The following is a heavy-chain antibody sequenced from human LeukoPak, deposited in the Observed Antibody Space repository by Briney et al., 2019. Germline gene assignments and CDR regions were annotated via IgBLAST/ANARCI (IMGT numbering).Heavy chain of an antibody. Sequence: SETLSLTCTVSGASISYSSYYWSWIRQPAGKGLEWIGRIYTSGSTNYNPSLKSRVTMSVDTSKNQFSLKLSSVTAADTAVYYCARDSSGSYYHYFDYWGQGTLVTVSS. D-gene: IGHD1-26*01. CDR2: IYTSGST. V-gene: IGHV4-4*07. J-gene: IGHJ4*02. CDR3: ARDSSGSYYHYFDY. CDR1: GASISYSSYY.